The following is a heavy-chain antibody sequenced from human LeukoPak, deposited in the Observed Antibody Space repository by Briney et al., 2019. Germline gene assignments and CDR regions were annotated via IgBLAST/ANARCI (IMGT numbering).Heavy chain of an antibody. D-gene: IGHD3-10*01. Sequence: RPSETLSLTCAVYGGSFSGYYWSWIRPPPRKGVDWIGEINHSGSTNYNPSLKSRVTISVDTSKNQFSLKLSSVTAADTAVYYCARRNYYGSGSYCFDYWGQGTLVTVSS. J-gene: IGHJ4*02. CDR1: GGSFSGYY. V-gene: IGHV4-34*01. CDR3: ARRNYYGSGSYCFDY. CDR2: INHSGST.